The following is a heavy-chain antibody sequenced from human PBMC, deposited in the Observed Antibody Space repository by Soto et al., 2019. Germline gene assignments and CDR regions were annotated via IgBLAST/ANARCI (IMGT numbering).Heavy chain of an antibody. CDR3: ARVLSRSGNSTP. CDR1: GGSISSGGYY. CDR2: IYYSGST. J-gene: IGHJ4*02. D-gene: IGHD4-4*01. V-gene: IGHV4-31*03. Sequence: TLSLTCTVSGGSISSGGYYWSWIRQHPGKGLEWIGYIYYSGSTYYNPSLKSRVTISVDTSKNQFSLKLSSVTAADTAVYYCARVLSRSGNSTPWGQGTLVTVSS.